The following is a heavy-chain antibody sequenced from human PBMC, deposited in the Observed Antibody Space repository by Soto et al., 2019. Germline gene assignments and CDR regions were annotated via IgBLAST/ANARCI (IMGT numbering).Heavy chain of an antibody. J-gene: IGHJ1*01. D-gene: IGHD6-13*01. V-gene: IGHV3-30*18. CDR2: ISYDGSNK. Sequence: GGSLRLSCAASGFTFSSYGMHWVRQAPGKGLEWVAVISYDGSNKYYADSVKGRFTISRDNSKNTLYLQMNSLRAEDTAVYYCAKERAAAGTWYFQHWGQGTLVTVSS. CDR3: AKERAAAGTWYFQH. CDR1: GFTFSSYG.